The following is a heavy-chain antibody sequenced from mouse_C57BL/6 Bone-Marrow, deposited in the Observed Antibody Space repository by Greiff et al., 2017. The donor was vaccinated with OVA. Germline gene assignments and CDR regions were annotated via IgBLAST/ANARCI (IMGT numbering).Heavy chain of an antibody. CDR2: IDPSDSYT. Sequence: QVHVKQPGAELVMPGASVKLSCKASGYTFTSYWMHWVKQRPGQGLEWIGEIDPSDSYTNYNQKFKGKSTLTVDKSSSTAYMQLSSLTSEDSAVYYCARRGIYYDYDGFDYWGQGTTLTVSS. CDR3: ARRGIYYDYDGFDY. D-gene: IGHD2-4*01. J-gene: IGHJ2*01. V-gene: IGHV1-69*01. CDR1: GYTFTSYW.